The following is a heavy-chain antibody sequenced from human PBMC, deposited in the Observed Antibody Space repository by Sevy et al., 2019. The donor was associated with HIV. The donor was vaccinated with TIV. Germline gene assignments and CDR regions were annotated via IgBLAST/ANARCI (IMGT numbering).Heavy chain of an antibody. Sequence: ASVKVSCKVSGYTLTQFSMHWVRQAPGKGLEWMTTFDPEDGDPEDGKTIYAQKFLGRVTMTEDTSTDTAYMELSSLRSNDTAVYYCATTKDYYDSSGYPVDYLGQGTLVTVSS. CDR2: FDPEDGDPEDGKT. D-gene: IGHD3-22*01. CDR3: ATTKDYYDSSGYPVDY. V-gene: IGHV1-24*01. J-gene: IGHJ4*02. CDR1: GYTLTQFS.